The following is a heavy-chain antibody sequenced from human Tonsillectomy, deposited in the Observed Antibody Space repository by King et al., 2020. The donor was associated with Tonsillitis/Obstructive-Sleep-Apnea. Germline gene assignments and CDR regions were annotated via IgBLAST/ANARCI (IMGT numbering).Heavy chain of an antibody. CDR3: ARRRGVEGRPTDYFDY. CDR2: IYPGDADT. J-gene: IGHJ4*02. Sequence: QLVRSGAEVKKPGDSLKISCKGSGYSFSNYWIGWVRQMPGKGLEWMGIIYPGDADTRYSPSFQGHVTISADKSISTAYLQWSSLKASDTAMYYCARRRGVEGRPTDYFDYGGRGPLVTVSS. CDR1: GYSFSNYW. V-gene: IGHV5-51*01. D-gene: IGHD6-6*01.